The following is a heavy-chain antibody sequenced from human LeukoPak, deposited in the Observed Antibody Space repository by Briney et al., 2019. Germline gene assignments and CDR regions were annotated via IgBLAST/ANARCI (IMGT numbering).Heavy chain of an antibody. CDR3: AKDLGVQLWLVIDY. Sequence: PGGSLRLSCAASGFTFSSYGVHWVRQAPGKGLEWVAVIWYDGSNKYYADSVKGRFTISRDNSKNTLYLQMNSLRAEDTAVYYCAKDLGVQLWLVIDYWGQGTLVTVSS. V-gene: IGHV3-33*06. CDR1: GFTFSSYG. D-gene: IGHD5-18*01. J-gene: IGHJ4*02. CDR2: IWYDGSNK.